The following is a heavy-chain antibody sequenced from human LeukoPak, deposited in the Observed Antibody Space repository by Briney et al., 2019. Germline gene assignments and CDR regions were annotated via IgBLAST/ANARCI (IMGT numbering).Heavy chain of an antibody. V-gene: IGHV4-4*07. Sequence: SETLSLTCTVSGGSISSYYWSWIRQPAGKGLEWIGRIYTSGSTNYNPSLKSRVTMSVDTSKNQFSLELSSVTAADTAVYYCARAVDCSGGSCYSWSWFDPWGQGTLVTVSS. CDR3: ARAVDCSGGSCYSWSWFDP. CDR1: GGSISSYY. D-gene: IGHD2-15*01. CDR2: IYTSGST. J-gene: IGHJ5*02.